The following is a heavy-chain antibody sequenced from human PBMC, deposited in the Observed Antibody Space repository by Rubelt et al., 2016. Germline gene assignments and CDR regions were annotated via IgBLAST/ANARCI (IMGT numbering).Heavy chain of an antibody. V-gene: IGHV1-46*01. CDR3: ARAVECRLGGDCYLAPFDY. CDR2: INPSGGST. J-gene: IGHJ4*02. D-gene: IGHD2-21*02. Sequence: QVQLVQSGAEVKKPGASVKVSCKASGYTFTSYYMHWVRQAPGQGLEWMGIINPSGGSTSYAQKFPGRVTMTRDTSTSTVYMELSSLRSEDTAVYYCARAVECRLGGDCYLAPFDYWGQGTLVTVSS. CDR1: GYTFTSYY.